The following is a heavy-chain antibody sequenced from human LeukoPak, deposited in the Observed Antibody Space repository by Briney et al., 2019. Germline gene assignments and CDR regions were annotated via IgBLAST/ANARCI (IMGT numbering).Heavy chain of an antibody. D-gene: IGHD3-3*01. CDR3: ARGIRAIFGVGGD. J-gene: IGHJ4*02. Sequence: GASVKVSCKASGYTFTSYDINWVRQAPGQGLEWMGRMNPNSGNTGYAQKFQGRVTMTRNTSISTAYMELSSLRSEDTAVYYCARGIRAIFGVGGDWGQGTLVTVSS. CDR1: GYTFTSYD. V-gene: IGHV1-8*01. CDR2: MNPNSGNT.